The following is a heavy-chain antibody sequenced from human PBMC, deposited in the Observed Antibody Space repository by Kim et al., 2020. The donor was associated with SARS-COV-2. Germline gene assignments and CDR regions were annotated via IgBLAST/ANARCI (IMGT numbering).Heavy chain of an antibody. CDR1: GFPFSAFY. J-gene: IGHJ4*02. CDR2: ITSGGETI. D-gene: IGHD3-10*01. V-gene: IGHV3-11*01. Sequence: GGSLRLSCAASGFPFSAFYMTWIRQAPGKGLEWVSYITSGGETIYYEDSVKGRFTISRDNADNSVHLQMSSLRVEDTAIYYCARGGHLTVFADYWGQGT. CDR3: ARGGHLTVFADY.